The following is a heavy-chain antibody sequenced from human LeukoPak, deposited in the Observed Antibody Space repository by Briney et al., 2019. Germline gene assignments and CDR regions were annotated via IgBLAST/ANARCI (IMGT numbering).Heavy chain of an antibody. J-gene: IGHJ1*01. CDR1: GGTFSSYA. V-gene: IGHV1-69*04. D-gene: IGHD3-22*01. CDR2: IIPILGIT. Sequence: SVKVSRKASGGTFSSYAISWVRQAPGQGLEWMGRIIPILGITSFAQKFQGRVTITADKSTSTTYMELNSLTSEDTAVYYCARDYYDDNGYYGYFQHWGQGTLVTVSS. CDR3: ARDYYDDNGYYGYFQH.